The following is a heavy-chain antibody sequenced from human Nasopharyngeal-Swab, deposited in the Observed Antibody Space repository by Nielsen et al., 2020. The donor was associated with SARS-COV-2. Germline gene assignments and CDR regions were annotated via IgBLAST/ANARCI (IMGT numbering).Heavy chain of an antibody. CDR1: GFTFSSYA. CDR2: ISGSGGST. J-gene: IGHJ4*02. CDR3: AKGGGAGY. Sequence: GESLKISCAASGFTFSSYAMSWVRRAPGKGLEWVSAISGSGGSTYYADSVKGRFTISRDNSKNTLYLQMNSLRAEDTAVYYCAKGGGAGYWGQGTLVTVSS. V-gene: IGHV3-23*01. D-gene: IGHD3-16*01.